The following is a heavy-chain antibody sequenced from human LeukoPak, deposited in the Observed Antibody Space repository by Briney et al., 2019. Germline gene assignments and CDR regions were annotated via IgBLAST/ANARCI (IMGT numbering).Heavy chain of an antibody. V-gene: IGHV3-48*03. Sequence: PGGSLRLSCAASGFTFSSYEMNWVRQAPGKGLEWVSYISSSGSTIYYADSVKGRFTISRDNAKNSLYLQMNSLRADDTAVYYCAKDSAALRFDPWGQGTLVTVSS. D-gene: IGHD2-15*01. CDR2: ISSSGSTI. CDR1: GFTFSSYE. CDR3: AKDSAALRFDP. J-gene: IGHJ5*02.